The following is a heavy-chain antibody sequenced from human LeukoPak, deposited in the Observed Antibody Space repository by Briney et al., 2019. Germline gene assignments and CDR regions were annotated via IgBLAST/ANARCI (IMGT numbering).Heavy chain of an antibody. CDR2: INGDGSST. Sequence: GGSLRLSCTASEFTFSSYWMHWVRQPPGRGLVWVSRINGDGSSTSYADAVKGRFTISRDNAKNTLYLRMNSLRAEDTAVYYCARGGLTGTTIPYFDYWGQGTLVTVSS. CDR1: EFTFSSYW. J-gene: IGHJ4*02. D-gene: IGHD1-7*01. CDR3: ARGGLTGTTIPYFDY. V-gene: IGHV3-74*01.